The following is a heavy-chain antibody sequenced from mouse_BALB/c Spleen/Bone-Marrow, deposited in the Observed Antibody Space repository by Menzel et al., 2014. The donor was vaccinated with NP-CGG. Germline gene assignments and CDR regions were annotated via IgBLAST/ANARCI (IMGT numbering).Heavy chain of an antibody. J-gene: IGHJ1*01. CDR2: IDTSDSYT. Sequence: VKLMESGAELVMPGASVKMSCKASGYTFTDYWMHWVKQRPGQGLEWIGAIDTSDSYTSYNQKFKGKATLTVDESSSAAYMQLSSLTSEDSAVYYCARSVGYWYFDVWGAGTTVTVSS. V-gene: IGHV1-69*01. CDR3: ARSVGYWYFDV. CDR1: GYTFTDYW.